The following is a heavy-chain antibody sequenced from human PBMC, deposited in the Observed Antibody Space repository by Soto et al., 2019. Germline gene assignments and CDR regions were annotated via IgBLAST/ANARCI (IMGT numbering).Heavy chain of an antibody. CDR2: IYHAGSV. V-gene: IGHV4-38-2*01. Sequence: SETLSLTCAVSGYSIGSGYYWAWLRQSPGKGLEWIGSIYHAGSVYYNPSLNGRVALSMDTSKNHFSLKLTSVTAADTAVYYCGRTFDYYGMDVWGQGTTVTVSS. J-gene: IGHJ6*02. CDR1: GYSIGSGYY. CDR3: GRTFDYYGMDV.